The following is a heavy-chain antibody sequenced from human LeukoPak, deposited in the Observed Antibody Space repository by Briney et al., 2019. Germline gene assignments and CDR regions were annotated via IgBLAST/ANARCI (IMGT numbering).Heavy chain of an antibody. CDR2: MNPNSGNT. D-gene: IGHD1-20*01. CDR1: GYTFTSYD. J-gene: IGHJ6*02. CDR3: ARGRYNWTPYYYGMDV. V-gene: IGHV1-8*01. Sequence: ASVKVSCKASGYTFTSYDINWVRQATGQGLEWMGWMNPNSGNTGYAQKFQGRVTMTRNTSISTAYMELSSLRSEDTAVYYCARGRYNWTPYYYGMDVWGQGTTVTVSS.